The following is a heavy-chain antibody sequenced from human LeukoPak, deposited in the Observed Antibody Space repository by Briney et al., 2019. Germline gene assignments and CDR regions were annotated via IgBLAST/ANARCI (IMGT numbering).Heavy chain of an antibody. Sequence: PSETLSLTCTVSGGSISSGSYYWSWIRQPAGKGLEWIGRIYTSGSTNYNPSLKSRVTISVDTSKNQFSLKLSSVTAADTAVYYCARVGQFDPWGQGTLVTVSS. CDR3: ARVGQFDP. CDR1: GGSISSGSYY. V-gene: IGHV4-61*02. J-gene: IGHJ5*02. CDR2: IYTSGST.